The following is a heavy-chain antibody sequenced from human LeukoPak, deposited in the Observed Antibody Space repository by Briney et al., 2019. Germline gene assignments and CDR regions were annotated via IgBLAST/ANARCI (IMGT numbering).Heavy chain of an antibody. D-gene: IGHD3-9*01. Sequence: PVGSLRLSCAASGFTFSGYLMSWVRQAPEKGLEWVATIKQYGSEKYYVDSVKGRFTISRDNAKNSLYLQMNSLRAEDTAVYYCAKSGLRYFDCPDYWGQGALVTVSS. V-gene: IGHV3-7*05. CDR2: IKQYGSEK. CDR1: GFTFSGYL. J-gene: IGHJ4*02. CDR3: AKSGLRYFDCPDY.